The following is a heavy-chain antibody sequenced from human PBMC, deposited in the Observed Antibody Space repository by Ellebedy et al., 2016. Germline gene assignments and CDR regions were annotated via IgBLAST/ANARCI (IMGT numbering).Heavy chain of an antibody. J-gene: IGHJ4*02. Sequence: GESLKISXGASGFPFRDFFMSWVRQAPGEGLEWVSTISGGGDATFFADSVKGRFTISRDNSRNTLYLQMHSLRADDTAVYYCYYGHYSGSWGQGTLVTVSS. CDR1: GFPFRDFF. CDR3: YYGHYSGS. V-gene: IGHV3-23*01. D-gene: IGHD4-17*01. CDR2: ISGGGDAT.